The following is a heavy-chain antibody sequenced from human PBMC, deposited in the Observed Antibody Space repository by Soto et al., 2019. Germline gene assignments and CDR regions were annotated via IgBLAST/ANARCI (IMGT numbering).Heavy chain of an antibody. V-gene: IGHV3-23*01. CDR1: GFTFSSYA. D-gene: IGHD3-22*01. Sequence: GGSLRLSCAASGFTFSSYAMSWVRQAPGKGLEWVSVITLSGGSAYYADSVKGRFTISRDNSQNTLYLQMNSLRAEDTAVYYCAKFGDYYYSLFDYWGQGTPVTVSS. CDR3: AKFGDYYYSLFDY. J-gene: IGHJ4*02. CDR2: ITLSGGSA.